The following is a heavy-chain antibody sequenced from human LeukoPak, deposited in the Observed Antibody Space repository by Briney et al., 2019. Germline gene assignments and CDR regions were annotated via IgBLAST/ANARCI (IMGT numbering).Heavy chain of an antibody. CDR1: GFTFSDYD. D-gene: IGHD1-1*01. CDR3: VRVARERVGGVYYFDS. Sequence: GGSLRLSCAASGFTFSDYDMHWVRQATGKGLEWVSAIGTAGDTYYTGSVKGRFTISRENAKNSSYLQMNSLRAGDTAVYYCVRVARERVGGVYYFDSGGQGTPVTVSS. J-gene: IGHJ4*02. CDR2: IGTAGDT. V-gene: IGHV3-13*01.